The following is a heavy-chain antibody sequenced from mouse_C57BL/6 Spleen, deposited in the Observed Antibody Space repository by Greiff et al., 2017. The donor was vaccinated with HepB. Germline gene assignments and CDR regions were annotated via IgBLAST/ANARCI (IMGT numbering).Heavy chain of an antibody. Sequence: QVHVKQSGAELVKPGASVKISCKASGYTFTDYYINWVKQRPGQGLEWIGKIGPGSGSTYYNEKFKGKATLTADKSSSTAYMQLSSLTSEDSAVYFCARSVDYIGGRRGFDYWGQGTTLTVSS. D-gene: IGHD1-1*02. J-gene: IGHJ2*01. CDR2: IGPGSGST. CDR3: ARSVDYIGGRRGFDY. CDR1: GYTFTDYY. V-gene: IGHV1-77*01.